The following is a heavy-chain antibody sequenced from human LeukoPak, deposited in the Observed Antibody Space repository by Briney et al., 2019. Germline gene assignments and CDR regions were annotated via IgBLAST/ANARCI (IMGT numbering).Heavy chain of an antibody. J-gene: IGHJ4*02. CDR1: GGSISSSSYY. Sequence: PSETLSLTCTVSGGSISSSSYYWGWIRQPPGKGLEWIGSIYYSGSTYYNPSLKSRVTISVDTSKNQFSLKLSSVTAADTAVYYCARVLSPQIWYYFDYWGQGTLVTVSS. CDR2: IYYSGST. CDR3: ARVLSPQIWYYFDY. V-gene: IGHV4-39*01. D-gene: IGHD3-10*01.